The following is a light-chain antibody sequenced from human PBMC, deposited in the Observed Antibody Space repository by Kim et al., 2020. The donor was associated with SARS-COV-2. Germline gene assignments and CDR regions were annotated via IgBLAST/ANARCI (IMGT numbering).Light chain of an antibody. Sequence: EIVLTQSPGTLSLSPGERATLSCRASQSVTSNYLAWYQQKPAQAPRLLIYGASTRATGIPDRFSGSVSGTDFTLTISRLEPEDFAVYYCQQYDSSPRKFGQGTKVDIK. CDR3: QQYDSSPRK. J-gene: IGKJ1*01. CDR1: QSVTSNY. V-gene: IGKV3-20*01. CDR2: GAS.